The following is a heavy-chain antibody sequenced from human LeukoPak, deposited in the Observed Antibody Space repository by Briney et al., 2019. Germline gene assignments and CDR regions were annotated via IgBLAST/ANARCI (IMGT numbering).Heavy chain of an antibody. V-gene: IGHV4-34*01. D-gene: IGHD3-10*01. J-gene: IGHJ4*02. CDR3: ARGRGGPGA. CDR1: GGSFSGYY. CDR2: INHSGST. Sequence: SETLSLTCAVYGGSFSGYYWSWIRQPPGKGLEWIGEINHSGSTNYNPSLKSRVTISVDTSKNQFSLKLSSATAADKAVYYCARGRGGPGAWGQGTLVTVSS.